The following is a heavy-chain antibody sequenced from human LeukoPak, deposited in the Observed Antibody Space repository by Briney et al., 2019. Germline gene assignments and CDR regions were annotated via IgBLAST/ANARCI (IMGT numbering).Heavy chain of an antibody. CDR2: ISSSGSTI. CDR1: GLTFSSYE. J-gene: IGHJ4*02. Sequence: GGSLRLSCAASGLTFSSYEMNWVRQAPGKGLEWVSYISSSGSTIYYADSVKGRFTISRDDSKNSLYLQMNSLRTEDTAFYYCAKDIYRGLDMATRPDYWGQGTLVTVSS. CDR3: AKDIYRGLDMATRPDY. V-gene: IGHV3-48*03. D-gene: IGHD5-24*01.